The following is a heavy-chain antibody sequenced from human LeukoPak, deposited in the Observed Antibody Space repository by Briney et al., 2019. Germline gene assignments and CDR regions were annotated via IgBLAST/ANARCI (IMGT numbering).Heavy chain of an antibody. CDR1: GFTFSSYW. J-gene: IGHJ4*02. CDR2: ISSSSSII. Sequence: GGSLRLSCAASGFTFSSYWMSWVRQAPGKGLEWVSYISSSSSIINYAESVRGRFTISRDNAKNLLYLQMNSLRAEDTAVYYCGRDYEEGTTDYWGQGTLVTVSS. V-gene: IGHV3-48*04. D-gene: IGHD3-16*01. CDR3: GRDYEEGTTDY.